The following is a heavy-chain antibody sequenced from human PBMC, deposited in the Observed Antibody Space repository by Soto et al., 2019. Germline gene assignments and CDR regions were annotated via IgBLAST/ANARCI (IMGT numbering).Heavy chain of an antibody. Sequence: PSETLSLTCAVHGGSFTGYYWSWIRHPPGEGLEWIGEINHTGTTNHNPSLKSRVTFSVDATKKEISLTLTSVSAADTDGYFCARGPQATRGYRFFDPWGQGTLVTVS. CDR1: GGSFTGYY. V-gene: IGHV4-34*01. D-gene: IGHD5-18*01. CDR2: INHTGTT. J-gene: IGHJ5*02. CDR3: ARGPQATRGYRFFDP.